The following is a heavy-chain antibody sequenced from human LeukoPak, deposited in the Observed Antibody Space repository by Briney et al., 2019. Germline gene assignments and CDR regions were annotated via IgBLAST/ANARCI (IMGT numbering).Heavy chain of an antibody. D-gene: IGHD6-19*01. Sequence: PSETLSLTCTVSGGSISSYYWSWIRQPPGKGLEWIGYIYYSGSTNYNPSLKSRVTISVDTSKNQFSLKLSSVTAADTAVYYCARGPQWLGLYYYYGMDVWGQGTTVTVSS. CDR1: GGSISSYY. J-gene: IGHJ6*02. CDR2: IYYSGST. V-gene: IGHV4-59*01. CDR3: ARGPQWLGLYYYYGMDV.